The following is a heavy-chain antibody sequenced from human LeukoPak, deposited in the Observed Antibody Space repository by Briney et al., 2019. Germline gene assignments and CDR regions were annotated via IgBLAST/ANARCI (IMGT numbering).Heavy chain of an antibody. J-gene: IGHJ5*02. V-gene: IGHV1-2*02. CDR1: GYTFTGYY. CDR2: INPNSGGT. Sequence: GASVKVSCKASGYTFTGYYMHWVRQAPGQGLEWMGWINPNSGGTNYAQKFQGRVTMTRDTSISTAYMELSRLRSDDTAVYCCARATPLRYYDFWSGTRWFDPWGQGTLVTVSS. CDR3: ARATPLRYYDFWSGTRWFDP. D-gene: IGHD3-3*01.